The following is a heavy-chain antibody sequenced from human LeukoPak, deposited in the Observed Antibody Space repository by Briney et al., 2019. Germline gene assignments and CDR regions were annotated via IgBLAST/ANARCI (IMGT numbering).Heavy chain of an antibody. Sequence: PSETLSLTCAVSGGSISSSNWWSWVRQPPGKGLEWIGEIYHSGSTNYNPSLKSRVTISVDKSKNQFSLKLSSVTAADTAVYYCAREDGSGSYYSYYYYMDVWGKGATVTISS. CDR3: AREDGSGSYYSYYYYMDV. CDR1: GGSISSSNW. V-gene: IGHV4-4*02. CDR2: IYHSGST. J-gene: IGHJ6*03. D-gene: IGHD3-10*01.